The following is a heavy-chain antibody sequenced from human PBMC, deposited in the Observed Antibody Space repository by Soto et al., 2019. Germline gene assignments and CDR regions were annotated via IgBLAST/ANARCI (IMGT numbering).Heavy chain of an antibody. V-gene: IGHV3-74*01. CDR3: ARGRYNWDDSPFDY. Sequence: VQLVESGGGLVQPGGSLSLSCAASGFTFSSYYMHWVRQAPGKGLVWVSRINTDGSNTGYADSVRGRFTISRDNAKNMLNLQMNSLRAEDTAVYYCARGRYNWDDSPFDYWGQGTLVSVSS. J-gene: IGHJ4*02. CDR1: GFTFSSYY. CDR2: INTDGSNT. D-gene: IGHD1-1*01.